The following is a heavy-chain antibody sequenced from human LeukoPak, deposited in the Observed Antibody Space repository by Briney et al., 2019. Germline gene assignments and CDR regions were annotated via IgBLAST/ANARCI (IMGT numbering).Heavy chain of an antibody. V-gene: IGHV3-48*02. J-gene: IGHJ4*02. CDR1: GFTFSTYS. Sequence: GGSLRLSCAAPGFTFSTYSMNWVRQAPGKGLEWVSFISIGSDNIDYADSVRGRFTISRDNAKNSLYLEMSSLRDEDTAVYYCAKGESGQWLRHFDKWGQGTLVTVSS. D-gene: IGHD6-19*01. CDR2: ISIGSDNI. CDR3: AKGESGQWLRHFDK.